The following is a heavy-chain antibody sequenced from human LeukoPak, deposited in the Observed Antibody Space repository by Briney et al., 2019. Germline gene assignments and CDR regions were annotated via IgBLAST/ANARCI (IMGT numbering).Heavy chain of an antibody. V-gene: IGHV3-53*01. J-gene: IGHJ4*02. CDR3: ARTNGYSGYVSYDH. Sequence: GGSLRLSCAASGLTVSSNYMSWVRQAPGKGLEWVSVIYSGGSTYYADSVKGRFTISRDNSKNTLYLQMNSLRPEDTAVYYCARTNGYSGYVSYDHWGQGTLVTVSS. CDR1: GLTVSSNY. D-gene: IGHD5-12*01. CDR2: IYSGGST.